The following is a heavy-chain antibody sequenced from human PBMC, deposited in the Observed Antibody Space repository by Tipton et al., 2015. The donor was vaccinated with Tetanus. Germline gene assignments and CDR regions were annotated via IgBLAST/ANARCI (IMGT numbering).Heavy chain of an antibody. CDR1: GGSISSSSYC. Sequence: LRLSCTVSGGSISSSSYCWGWIRQPPGKGLEWIGSIYYSGSTYYNPSLKSRVTISVDTSKNQFSLKLSSVTAADTAVYYCARLYSYSSSLWGQGTLVTVSS. V-gene: IGHV4-39*01. CDR3: ARLYSYSSSL. J-gene: IGHJ4*02. CDR2: IYYSGST. D-gene: IGHD6-13*01.